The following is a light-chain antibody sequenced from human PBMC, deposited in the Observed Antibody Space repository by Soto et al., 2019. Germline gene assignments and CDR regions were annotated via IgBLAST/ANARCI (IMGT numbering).Light chain of an antibody. CDR1: QSVSSN. V-gene: IGKV3-15*01. Sequence: EIVMTQSPATLSVSPGARATLSCRASQSVSSNLAWYQQKPGQAPRLLIYGASTSATGIPARFSGSGSGTEFTLTISSLQSEDFAVYYCQQYNNWQYTFGQGTKLEIK. CDR3: QQYNNWQYT. CDR2: GAS. J-gene: IGKJ2*01.